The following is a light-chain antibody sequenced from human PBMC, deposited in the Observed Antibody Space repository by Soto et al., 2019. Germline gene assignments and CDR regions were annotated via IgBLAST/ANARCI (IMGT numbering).Light chain of an antibody. CDR1: QYINTY. J-gene: IGKJ4*01. CDR3: QQTDSAPLT. V-gene: IGKV1-39*01. CDR2: AAS. Sequence: DIQMTQSPSSLSASIGDRVTIACRASQYINTYLNWYQQKPGKAPKLLIYAASSLQSGVPSRFSGSGSGTDVTLIITSLQPQDFATYSCQQTDSAPLTFGGGTKVEIK.